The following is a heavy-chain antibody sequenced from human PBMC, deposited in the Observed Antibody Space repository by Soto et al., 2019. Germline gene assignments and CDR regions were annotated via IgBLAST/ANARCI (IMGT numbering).Heavy chain of an antibody. CDR2: IYYSGST. J-gene: IGHJ4*02. Sequence: SETLSLTCTVSGGSMSSYYWSWIRQPPGKGLEWIGYIYYSGSTIYNPSLKSRVTISVDTSKNQFSLKLSSVTAADTSVYYCARHLGGSYSLDYWGQGTLVTVSS. D-gene: IGHD6-19*01. CDR3: ARHLGGSYSLDY. V-gene: IGHV4-59*01. CDR1: GGSMSSYY.